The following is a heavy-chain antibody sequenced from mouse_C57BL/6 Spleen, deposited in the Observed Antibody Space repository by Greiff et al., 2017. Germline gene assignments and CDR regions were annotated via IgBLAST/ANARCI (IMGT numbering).Heavy chain of an antibody. Sequence: VQLQQSVAELVRPGASVKLSCTASGFNIKNTYMHWVKPRPEQGLEWIGRIAPANGNTKYAPKFQGKATITADASSNKAYLQLSSLTSEDTAIYYCARDPYDYDEGFAYWGQGTLGTVAA. D-gene: IGHD2-4*01. CDR1: GFNIKNTY. J-gene: IGHJ3*01. CDR2: IAPANGNT. CDR3: ARDPYDYDEGFAY. V-gene: IGHV14-3*01.